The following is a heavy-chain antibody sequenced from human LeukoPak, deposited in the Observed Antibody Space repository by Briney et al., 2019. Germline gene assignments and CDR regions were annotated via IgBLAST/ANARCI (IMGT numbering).Heavy chain of an antibody. D-gene: IGHD3-22*01. Sequence: GGSLRLSCAASGFTFSSYAMSWVRQAPGKGLEWVSTISASGGGTFYADSVKGRFTISRDNAKNSLYLQMNSLRDEDTAVYYCARDLPSPTRYDSSGYYYDALDYWGQGTLVTVSS. J-gene: IGHJ4*02. CDR3: ARDLPSPTRYDSSGYYYDALDY. CDR2: ISASGGGT. V-gene: IGHV3-23*01. CDR1: GFTFSSYA.